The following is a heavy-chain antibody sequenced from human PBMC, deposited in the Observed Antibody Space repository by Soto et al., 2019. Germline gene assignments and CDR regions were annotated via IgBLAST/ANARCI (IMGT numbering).Heavy chain of an antibody. CDR1: GYTFTGYY. V-gene: IGHV1-2*04. Sequence: GASVKVSCKASGYTFTGYYMHWVRQAPGQGLEWMGWINPNSGGTNYAQKFQGWVTMTRDTSISTAYMELSRLRSDDTAVYYCARYSGYDPYYYYMDVWGKGTTVTVSS. J-gene: IGHJ6*03. D-gene: IGHD5-12*01. CDR2: INPNSGGT. CDR3: ARYSGYDPYYYYMDV.